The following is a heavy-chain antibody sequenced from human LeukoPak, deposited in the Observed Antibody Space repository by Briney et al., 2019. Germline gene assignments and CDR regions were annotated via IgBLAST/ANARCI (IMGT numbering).Heavy chain of an antibody. Sequence: PSGTLSLTCAVSGGSISSSNWWSWVRQPPGKGLEWIGEIYHSGSTNYNPSLKSRVTISVDKSKNQFSLKLRSVTAADTAMYYCARAYSSSWYYNWFDPWGQGTLVTVSS. CDR2: IYHSGST. V-gene: IGHV4-4*02. J-gene: IGHJ5*02. D-gene: IGHD6-13*01. CDR1: GGSISSSNW. CDR3: ARAYSSSWYYNWFDP.